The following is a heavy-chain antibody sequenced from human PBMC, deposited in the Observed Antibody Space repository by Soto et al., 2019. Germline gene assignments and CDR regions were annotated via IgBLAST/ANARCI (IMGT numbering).Heavy chain of an antibody. CDR3: ARKHYYYYGMDV. V-gene: IGHV3-33*01. CDR1: GFTFSSYG. Sequence: HPGGSLRLSCAASGFTFSSYGMHWVRQAPGKGLEWVAVIWYDGSNKYYADSVKGRFTISRDNSKNTLYLQMNSLRAEDTAVYYCARKHYYYYGMDVWGQGTTVTVYS. CDR2: IWYDGSNK. J-gene: IGHJ6*02.